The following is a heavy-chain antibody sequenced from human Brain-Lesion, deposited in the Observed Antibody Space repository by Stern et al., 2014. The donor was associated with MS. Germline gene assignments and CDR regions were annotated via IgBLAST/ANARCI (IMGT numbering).Heavy chain of an antibody. CDR2: IFNSGTP. D-gene: IGHD2-2*01. J-gene: IGHJ6*02. CDR1: GGSISSGGYY. V-gene: IGHV4-61*02. Sequence: QVQLVESGPGLVKPSQTLSLSCTVSGGSISSGGYYWSWIRQPAGKGLEWIGRIFNSGTPSYTPSLKGRVPISIDTSKNQFSLRLNSMTAADTAVYYCARGRVVPGYQYYATDVWGQGTTVIVSS. CDR3: ARGRVVPGYQYYATDV.